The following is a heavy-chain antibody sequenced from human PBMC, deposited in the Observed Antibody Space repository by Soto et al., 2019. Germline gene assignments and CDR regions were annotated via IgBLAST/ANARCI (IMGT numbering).Heavy chain of an antibody. CDR1: GGSISSCGYS. V-gene: IGHV4-30-2*01. CDR2: IYHSGST. J-gene: IGHJ3*02. Sequence: SETLSLTCAVSGGSISSCGYSWSWIRQPPGKGLEWIGYIYHSGSTYYNPSLKSRVTISVDRSKNQFSLKLSSVTAADTAVYYCARVPNDAFTYCGGDCPSGAFDIWGQGTMVTVSS. D-gene: IGHD2-21*02. CDR3: ARVPNDAFTYCGGDCPSGAFDI.